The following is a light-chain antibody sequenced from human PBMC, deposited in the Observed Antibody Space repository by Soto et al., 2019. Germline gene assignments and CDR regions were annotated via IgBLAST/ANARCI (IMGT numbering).Light chain of an antibody. CDR1: QEIIKY. Sequence: IRVTQSEPPLSGSTGARVTXTCHARQEIIKYLSWYQQKPGKAPKLLIYDASNLETGGPSRFSGSGSGTDFTLTISSLQPEDIAPYYCQQYGILPLRFGGRTKAAIK. CDR2: DAS. CDR3: QQYGILPLR. J-gene: IGKJ4*01. V-gene: IGKV1-33*01.